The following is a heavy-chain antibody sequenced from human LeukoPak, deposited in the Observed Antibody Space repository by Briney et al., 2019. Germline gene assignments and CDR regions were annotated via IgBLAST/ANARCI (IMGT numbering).Heavy chain of an antibody. J-gene: IGHJ5*02. D-gene: IGHD6-13*01. CDR1: GFSFSDYY. CDR2: IDGTSTFT. V-gene: IGHV3-11*03. CDR3: ARTLVAAPGTKGGP. Sequence: GGSLRLSCAASGFSFSDYYMSWIRQAPGKGLEWLSYIDGTSTFTNYADSVRGRFTISRDNAKNAQYLQMNSLRAEDSAVYYCARTLVAAPGTKGGPWGQGTLVTVSS.